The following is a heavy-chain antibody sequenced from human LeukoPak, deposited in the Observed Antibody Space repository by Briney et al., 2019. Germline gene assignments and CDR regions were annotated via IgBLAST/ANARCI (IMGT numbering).Heavy chain of an antibody. Sequence: GASVKLSCKASGHTFTSNGISWVRQAPGQGLEWMGWISVDNGNTNYAQKVQGRVTMTTDTSTSTAYMELRSLRSDDTAVYYCARGPTPPYFDYWGQGTLVTVSS. V-gene: IGHV1-18*01. CDR3: ARGPTPPYFDY. J-gene: IGHJ4*02. CDR2: ISVDNGNT. CDR1: GHTFTSNG.